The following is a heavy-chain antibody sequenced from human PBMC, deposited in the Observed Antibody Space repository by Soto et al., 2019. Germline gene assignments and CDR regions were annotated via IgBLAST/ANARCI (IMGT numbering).Heavy chain of an antibody. CDR1: GYSISSGYY. V-gene: IGHV4-38-2*01. D-gene: IGHD6-13*01. CDR3: AGGTIAAAGIVFDP. Sequence: SETLSLTCAVSGYSISSGYYWCWLRQPAGKGLEWRGSIYHSGSTYYNPSLKSRVTISVDTSKNQFSLKLSSVTAADTAVYYCAGGTIAAAGIVFDPWGQGTLVTVSS. J-gene: IGHJ5*02. CDR2: IYHSGST.